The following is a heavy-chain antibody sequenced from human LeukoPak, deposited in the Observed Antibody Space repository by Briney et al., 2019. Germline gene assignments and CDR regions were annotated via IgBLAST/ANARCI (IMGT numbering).Heavy chain of an antibody. Sequence: GGSLRLSCAASGFTFSSYWMSWVRQAPGKGLEWVANIKQDGSEKYYVDSVKGRFTISRDNAKNSLYLQMNSLRAEDTAVYYCARVRYELVTTRNYYYYMDVWGKGTTVTISS. V-gene: IGHV3-7*01. CDR3: ARVRYELVTTRNYYYYMDV. CDR2: IKQDGSEK. D-gene: IGHD4-17*01. J-gene: IGHJ6*03. CDR1: GFTFSSYW.